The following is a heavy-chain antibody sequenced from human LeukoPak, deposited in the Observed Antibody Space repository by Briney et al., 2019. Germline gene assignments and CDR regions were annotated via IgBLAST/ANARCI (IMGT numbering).Heavy chain of an antibody. Sequence: GGSLRLSCAASGFTFSSYWMNWVRQAPGKGLVWVSRIASDGSSTTYADSVKGRFSISRDNAKNTLYLQMNSLRAEDTAVYYCARSTLWFGADYWGQGTLVTVSS. CDR2: IASDGSST. CDR1: GFTFSSYW. CDR3: ARSTLWFGADY. J-gene: IGHJ4*02. V-gene: IGHV3-74*01. D-gene: IGHD3-10*01.